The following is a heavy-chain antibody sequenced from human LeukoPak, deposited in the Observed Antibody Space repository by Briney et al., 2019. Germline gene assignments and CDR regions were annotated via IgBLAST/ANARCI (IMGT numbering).Heavy chain of an antibody. CDR3: ARGPNLYYDSSGYEDY. CDR1: GGTFISYA. Sequence: GASVKVSCKASGGTFISYAISWVRQAPGQGLEWMGRIIPIFGTANYAQKFQGRVTITTDESTSTAYMELSSLRSEDTAVYYCARGPNLYYDSSGYEDYWGQGTLVTVSS. D-gene: IGHD3-22*01. J-gene: IGHJ4*02. V-gene: IGHV1-69*05. CDR2: IIPIFGTA.